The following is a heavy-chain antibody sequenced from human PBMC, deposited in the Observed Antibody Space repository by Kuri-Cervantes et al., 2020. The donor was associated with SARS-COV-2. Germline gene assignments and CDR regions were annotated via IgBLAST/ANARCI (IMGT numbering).Heavy chain of an antibody. CDR3: ARPSHGIIRFDAFDV. CDR2: IYSGGNT. D-gene: IGHD3-16*01. J-gene: IGHJ3*01. CDR1: GFTVSSNY. V-gene: IGHV3-66*02. Sequence: GESLKISCAASGFTVSSNYMSWVRQAPGKGLEWVSVIYSGGNTDYADSVKGRFTISRDNSKNTLYLQMNSLRAGDTAVYYCARPSHGIIRFDAFDVWGQGTMVTVSS.